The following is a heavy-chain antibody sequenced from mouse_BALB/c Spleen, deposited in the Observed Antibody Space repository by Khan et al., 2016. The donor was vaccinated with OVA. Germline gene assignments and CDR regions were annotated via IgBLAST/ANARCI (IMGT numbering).Heavy chain of an antibody. D-gene: IGHD2-14*01. Sequence: QVQLKESGPGLVAPSQSLSLTCTVSGFSLSRYNLHWVRQPPGKGLEWLGMIWGGGGTDYNSTLKSRLNISTDNSTSKVLFIMNSLQTDDTAIYFSARAYYRYDGYYAMDYWGQGTSVTVSS. CDR1: GFSLSRYN. V-gene: IGHV2-6-4*01. J-gene: IGHJ4*01. CDR2: IWGGGGT. CDR3: ARAYYRYDGYYAMDY.